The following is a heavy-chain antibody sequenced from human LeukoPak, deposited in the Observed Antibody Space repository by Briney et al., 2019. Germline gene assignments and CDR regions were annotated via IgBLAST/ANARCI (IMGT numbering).Heavy chain of an antibody. V-gene: IGHV1-24*01. CDR2: FDPEDGET. CDR1: GYTFTGYY. D-gene: IGHD6-19*01. CDR3: ATNIAVASFDY. Sequence: ASVKVSCKASGYTFTGYYMHWVRQAPGKGLEWMGGFDPEDGETIYAQKFQGRVTMTEDTSTDTAYMELSSLRSEDTAVYYCATNIAVASFDYWGQGTLVTVSS. J-gene: IGHJ4*02.